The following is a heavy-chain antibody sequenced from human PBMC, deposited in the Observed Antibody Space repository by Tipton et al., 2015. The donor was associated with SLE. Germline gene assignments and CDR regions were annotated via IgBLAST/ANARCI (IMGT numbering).Heavy chain of an antibody. D-gene: IGHD3-9*01. CDR1: GYTFTGYY. J-gene: IGHJ3*02. CDR3: ARDSAIYAFDI. Sequence: QSGAEVKKPGASVKVSCKASGYTFTGYYMHWVRQAPGQGLEWMGWINPNSGGTNYAQKFQGRVTMTTDTSTNTAYMELRSLRSDDTAVYYCARDSAIYAFDIWGQGTMVTVSS. V-gene: IGHV1-2*02. CDR2: INPNSGGT.